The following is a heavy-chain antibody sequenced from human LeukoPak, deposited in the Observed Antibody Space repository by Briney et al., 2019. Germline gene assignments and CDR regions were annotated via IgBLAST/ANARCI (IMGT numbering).Heavy chain of an antibody. Sequence: ASVKVSCKASGYTFTSYGISWVRQAPGQGLEWMGWISAYNGNTNYAQKLQGRVTMTTDTPTSTAYMELRSLRSDDTAVYYCARGLGKQQLVKILELYYWGQGTLVTVSS. D-gene: IGHD6-13*01. CDR1: GYTFTSYG. J-gene: IGHJ4*02. V-gene: IGHV1-18*01. CDR2: ISAYNGNT. CDR3: ARGLGKQQLVKILELYY.